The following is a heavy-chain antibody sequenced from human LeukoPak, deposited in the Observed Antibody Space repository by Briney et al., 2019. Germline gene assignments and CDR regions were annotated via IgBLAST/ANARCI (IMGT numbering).Heavy chain of an antibody. Sequence: GGSLRLSCEASGFTSSSNSMNWVRQAPGAGLEWISFISGSGSAMYYADSVKGRFTISRDNAKNSLYLQMNSLRDDDTAVYYCARDPGLDIWGQGTLVTVSS. CDR3: ARDPGLDI. CDR1: GFTSSSNS. J-gene: IGHJ4*02. V-gene: IGHV3-48*02. CDR2: ISGSGSAM.